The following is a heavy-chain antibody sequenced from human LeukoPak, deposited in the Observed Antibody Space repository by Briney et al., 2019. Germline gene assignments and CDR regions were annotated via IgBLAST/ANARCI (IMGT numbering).Heavy chain of an antibody. J-gene: IGHJ4*02. CDR1: GGSISNYY. V-gene: IGHV4-59*08. CDR2: IYYSGST. Sequence: SETLSLTCTVSGGSISNYYWSWIRQPPGKGLEWIGYIYYSGSTNYNPSLKSRVTISVDTSKNQFSLKLSSVTAADTAVYYCARRTYSGSFFDYWGQGTLVTVSS. D-gene: IGHD1-26*01. CDR3: ARRTYSGSFFDY.